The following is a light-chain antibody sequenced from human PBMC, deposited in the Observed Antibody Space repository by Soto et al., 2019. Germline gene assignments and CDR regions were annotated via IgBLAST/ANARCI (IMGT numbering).Light chain of an antibody. CDR3: AAWDDSLNGVV. CDR1: TSNIGSNT. Sequence: QAVVTQPPSASGTPGQRVTISCSGSTSNIGSNTVNWYHHLPGTAPKLLIYSHNQRPSGVPDRFSVSRSGTSASLAISGLQSDDEADYYCAAWDDSLNGVVFGGGTKLTVL. J-gene: IGLJ2*01. V-gene: IGLV1-44*01. CDR2: SHN.